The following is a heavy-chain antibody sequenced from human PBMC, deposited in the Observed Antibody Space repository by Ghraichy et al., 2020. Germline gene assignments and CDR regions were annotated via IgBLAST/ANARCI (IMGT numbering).Heavy chain of an antibody. J-gene: IGHJ4*02. CDR2: IYPGDSDT. CDR3: ARSGTYYDILTGYYY. V-gene: IGHV5-51*01. CDR1: GYSFTSYW. D-gene: IGHD3-9*01. Sequence: GESLNISCKGSGYSFTSYWIGWVRQMPGKGLEWMGIIYPGDSDTRYSPSFQGQVTISADKSISTAYLQWSSLKASDTAMYYCARSGTYYDILTGYYYWGQGTLVTVSS.